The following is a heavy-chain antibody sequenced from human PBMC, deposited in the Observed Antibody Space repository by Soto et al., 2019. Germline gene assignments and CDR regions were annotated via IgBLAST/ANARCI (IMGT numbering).Heavy chain of an antibody. CDR2: ISPTGGTT. CDR3: GRKEVSGPIDY. J-gene: IGHJ4*02. Sequence: GGSLRLSCSASGFTFSTSPMHWVPQAPGKGLEYVSAISPTGGTTYYADSLKGRFTTSRDNSKSTLYLHMSSLRTEGTAVYYCGRKEVSGPIDYWGQGTLVTVSS. CDR1: GFTFSTSP. V-gene: IGHV3-64D*06.